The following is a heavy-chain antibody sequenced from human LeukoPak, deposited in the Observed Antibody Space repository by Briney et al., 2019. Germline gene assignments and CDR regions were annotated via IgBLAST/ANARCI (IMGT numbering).Heavy chain of an antibody. J-gene: IGHJ4*02. CDR3: ARSSSSSPHSHDY. Sequence: GGSLRLSCAASGFTFSSYSMNWVRQAPGKGLEWVSSISSSSSYIYYADSVKGRFTISRDNAKNPLYLQMNSLRAEDTAVYYCARSSSSSPHSHDYWGQGTLVTVSS. CDR1: GFTFSSYS. CDR2: ISSSSSYI. D-gene: IGHD6-13*01. V-gene: IGHV3-21*01.